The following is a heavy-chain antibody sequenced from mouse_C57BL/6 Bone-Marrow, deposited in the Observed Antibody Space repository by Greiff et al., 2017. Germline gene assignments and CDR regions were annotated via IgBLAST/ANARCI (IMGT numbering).Heavy chain of an antibody. J-gene: IGHJ4*01. CDR2: IYPRSGNT. Sequence: QVQLKQSGAELARPGASVKLSCKASGYTFTSYGISWVKQRTGQGLEWIGEIYPRSGNTYYNEKFKGKATLTADKSSSTAYMELRSLTSEDSAVYFCERWTLYYAMDYWGQGASVTVSS. CDR3: ERWTLYYAMDY. CDR1: GYTFTSYG. V-gene: IGHV1-81*01.